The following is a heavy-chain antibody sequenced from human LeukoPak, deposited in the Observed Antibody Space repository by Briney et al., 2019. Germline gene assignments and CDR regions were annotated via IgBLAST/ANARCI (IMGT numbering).Heavy chain of an antibody. Sequence: SETLSLTCTVSGGSISSYYWSWIRQPSGKGLEWIGSIYYSGSTYYNPSLKSRVTISVDTSKNQFSLKLNSVTATDTAVYYCARHYGPWGQGTLVTVSS. CDR1: GGSISSYY. J-gene: IGHJ4*02. V-gene: IGHV4-59*08. CDR3: ARHYGP. D-gene: IGHD3-10*01. CDR2: IYYSGST.